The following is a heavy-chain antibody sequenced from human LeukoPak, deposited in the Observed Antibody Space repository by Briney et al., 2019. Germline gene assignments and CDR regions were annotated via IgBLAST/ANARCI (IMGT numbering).Heavy chain of an antibody. V-gene: IGHV3-33*08. CDR1: GFTFSSYA. CDR3: ARGQPYYYDSSGYYYGDY. D-gene: IGHD3-22*01. CDR2: IWYDGSNK. J-gene: IGHJ4*02. Sequence: GGSLRLSCAASGFTFSSYAMHWVRQAPGKGLEWVAVIWYDGSNKYYADSVKGRFTISRDNSKNTLYLQMNSLRAEDTAVYYCARGQPYYYDSSGYYYGDYWGQGTLVTVSS.